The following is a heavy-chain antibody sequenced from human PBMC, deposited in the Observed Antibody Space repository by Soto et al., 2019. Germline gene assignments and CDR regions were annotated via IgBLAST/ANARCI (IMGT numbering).Heavy chain of an antibody. CDR1: GFTFTSSA. CDR3: AAVDSGYSGYAPVDY. J-gene: IGHJ4*02. Sequence: ASVKVSCKASGFTFTSSAMQWVRQARGQRLEWIGWIVVGSGNTNYAQKFQERVTITRDMSTSTAYMELSSLRSEDTAVYYCAAVDSGYSGYAPVDYWGQGTLVTVSS. V-gene: IGHV1-58*02. D-gene: IGHD5-12*01. CDR2: IVVGSGNT.